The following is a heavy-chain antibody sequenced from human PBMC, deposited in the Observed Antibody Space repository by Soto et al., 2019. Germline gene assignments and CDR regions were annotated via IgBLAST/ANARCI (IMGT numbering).Heavy chain of an antibody. CDR3: ARPGIRGVPDSAYYGMDV. CDR2: IIPIFGTA. Sequence: ASVKVSCKASGGTFSSYAISWVRQAPGQGLEWMGGIIPIFGTANHAQKFQGRVTITADESTSTAYMELSSLRSEDTAVYYCARPGIRGVPDSAYYGMDVWGQGTTVTVSS. V-gene: IGHV1-69*13. CDR1: GGTFSSYA. D-gene: IGHD3-10*01. J-gene: IGHJ6*02.